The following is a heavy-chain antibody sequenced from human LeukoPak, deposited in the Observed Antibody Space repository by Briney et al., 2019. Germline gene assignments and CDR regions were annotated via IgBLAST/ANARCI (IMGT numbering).Heavy chain of an antibody. V-gene: IGHV3-23*01. CDR2: INGGGNTT. J-gene: IGHJ6*03. CDR1: GFAFSRFA. Sequence: GGSLRLSCAASGFAFSRFAMGWVRQSPGKGLEWLSTINGGGNTTFYSDSVKGRFTISRDNSKNTLYLHMDSLRPDDTATYYCTKELHVAVAVADYYYFYMDVWGRGTAVTVSS. D-gene: IGHD6-19*01. CDR3: TKELHVAVAVADYYYFYMDV.